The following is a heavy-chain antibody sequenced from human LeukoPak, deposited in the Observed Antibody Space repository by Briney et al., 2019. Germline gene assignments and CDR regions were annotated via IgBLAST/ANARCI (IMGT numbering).Heavy chain of an antibody. CDR2: IKSKIHGGTI. D-gene: IGHD6-19*01. CDR3: TTSPVPGIDY. V-gene: IGHV3-15*01. CDR1: GFTFDKAW. Sequence: PGGSLRLSCAASGFTFDKAWMTWVRQAPGKVLEWVGRIKSKIHGGTIDYAAPVKGRFTISRDDSENTVYQQMSSLRTEDTAMYYCTTSPVPGIDYWGQGIQVTVSS. J-gene: IGHJ4*02.